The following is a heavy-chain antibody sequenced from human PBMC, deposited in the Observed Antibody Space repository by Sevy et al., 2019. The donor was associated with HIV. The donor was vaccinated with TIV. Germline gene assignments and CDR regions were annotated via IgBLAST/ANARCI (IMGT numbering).Heavy chain of an antibody. CDR3: VRGANNVYN. J-gene: IGHJ4*02. D-gene: IGHD1-20*01. CDR2: IKADGSET. V-gene: IGHV3-7*01. Sequence: GGSLRLSCAASGFTFSRDWMTWVRQAPGKGLEWVAKIKADGSETYSVDSVKGGFSISRDNAKNALYLQMNSLRAEDTAVYDSVRGANNVYNWGQVTLVSVSS. CDR1: GFTFSRDW.